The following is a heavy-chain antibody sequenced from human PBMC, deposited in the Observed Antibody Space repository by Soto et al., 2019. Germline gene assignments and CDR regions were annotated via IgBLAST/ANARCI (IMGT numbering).Heavy chain of an antibody. D-gene: IGHD4-4*01. CDR2: INSGGATT. J-gene: IGHJ4*02. CDR3: ARRNDYSNYPFDY. V-gene: IGHV3-23*01. CDR1: GFTFSSYA. Sequence: GGSLRLSCTASGFTFSSYAMSWVRRAPGKGLEWVSAINSGGATTSYADSVKGRFTISRDSSKDTLYVQMNSLRAEDTAVYYCARRNDYSNYPFDYWGQGTLVTVSS.